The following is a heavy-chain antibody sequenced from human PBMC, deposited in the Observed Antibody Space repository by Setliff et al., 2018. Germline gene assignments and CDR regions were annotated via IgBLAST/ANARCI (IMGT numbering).Heavy chain of an antibody. CDR2: IKEDGSET. J-gene: IGHJ4*02. V-gene: IGHV3-7*03. CDR1: GFTLRSDW. Sequence: GGSLRLSCAASGFTLRSDWMSWVRQAPGKGLEWVANIKEDGSETYYGGSVKGRFTISRDNAKNSLYLQMNSLRVEDTAVYYCVNSYRGYDDYPDYWGQGTLVTVSS. CDR3: VNSYRGYDDYPDY. D-gene: IGHD3-16*02.